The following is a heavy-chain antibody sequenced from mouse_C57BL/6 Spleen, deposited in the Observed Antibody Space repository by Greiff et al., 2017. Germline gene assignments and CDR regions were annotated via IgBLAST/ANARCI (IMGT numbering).Heavy chain of an antibody. D-gene: IGHD1-1*01. Sequence: EVQGVESGGDLVKPGGSLKLSCAASGFTFSSYGMSWVRQTPDKRLEWVATISSGGSYTYYPDSVKGRFTISRDNAKNTLYLQMSSLKSEDTAMYYCARQGYGCSYYAMDYWGQGTSVTVSS. CDR2: ISSGGSYT. V-gene: IGHV5-6*01. CDR3: ARQGYGCSYYAMDY. J-gene: IGHJ4*01. CDR1: GFTFSSYG.